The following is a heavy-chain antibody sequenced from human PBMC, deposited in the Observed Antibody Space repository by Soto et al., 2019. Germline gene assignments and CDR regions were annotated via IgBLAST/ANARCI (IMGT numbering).Heavy chain of an antibody. D-gene: IGHD4-17*01. V-gene: IGHV4-31*03. CDR3: AKDRAGYGDFLDD. J-gene: IGHJ4*02. CDR1: GGSISSGDYY. CDR2: IHYSGST. Sequence: QVQLQESGPGLVKPSQTLSLTCTVSGGSISSGDYYWNWIRQHPGKGLEWIGYIHYSGSTYYNPSLKSRVTISVDTSKNQVSLKMSSVTDADTAVYYCAKDRAGYGDFLDDWGQGTLVTVSS.